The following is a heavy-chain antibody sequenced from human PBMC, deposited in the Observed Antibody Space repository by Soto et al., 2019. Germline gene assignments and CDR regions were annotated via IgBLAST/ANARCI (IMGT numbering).Heavy chain of an antibody. V-gene: IGHV3-74*01. CDR1: GLAFSNYW. Sequence: EVQLVESGGGLVQPGGSLRLSCAGSGLAFSNYWIHWVRQAPGEGLAWVSRISRDGSGTTYAGSVKGRFTISRDYAKNTVYLQMNSLRAEDTAVYYCARESSGYSSYFDYWGQGTLVTVSS. CDR3: ARESSGYSSYFDY. J-gene: IGHJ4*02. CDR2: ISRDGSGT. D-gene: IGHD5-12*01.